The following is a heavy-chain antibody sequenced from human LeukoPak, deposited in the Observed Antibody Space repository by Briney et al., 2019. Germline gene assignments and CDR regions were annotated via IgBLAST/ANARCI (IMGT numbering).Heavy chain of an antibody. CDR1: GFTFDDYG. CDR3: ARAPGATNAFDI. CDR2: INWNGGST. V-gene: IGHV3-20*04. D-gene: IGHD1-26*01. J-gene: IGHJ3*02. Sequence: GGSLRLSCAASGFTFDDYGMSWVRQAPGKGLEWVSGINWNGGSTGYADSVKGRFTISRDNAKNSLYLQMNSLRAEDTAVYYCARAPGATNAFDIWGQGTMVTVSS.